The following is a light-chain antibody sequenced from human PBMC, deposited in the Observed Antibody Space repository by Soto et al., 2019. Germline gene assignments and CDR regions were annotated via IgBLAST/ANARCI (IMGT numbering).Light chain of an antibody. CDR3: QHYNSWPT. Sequence: EIVMTQSPATLSVSPGERATLSCRASQSVSSNLAWYQQKPGQAPRLLIYDASTRATGIPTRFGGSGSGTEFSLTISSLQSEDFAVYYCQHYNSWPTLGQGTKVEIK. CDR2: DAS. V-gene: IGKV3-15*01. CDR1: QSVSSN. J-gene: IGKJ1*01.